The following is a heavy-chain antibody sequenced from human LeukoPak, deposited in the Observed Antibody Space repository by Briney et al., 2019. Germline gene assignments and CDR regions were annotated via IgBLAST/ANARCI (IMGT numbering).Heavy chain of an antibody. CDR3: ARENLAAAADY. CDR2: IRGDGSMT. Sequence: GGSLRLSCAASEFTFSAYWMHWVRQAPGKGLVWVSRIRGDGSMTNYADSVKGRFTISRDNAKNTLYLQMNSLRLEDTAVYYCARENLAAAADYWGQGTVVTVSS. V-gene: IGHV3-74*01. D-gene: IGHD6-25*01. J-gene: IGHJ4*02. CDR1: EFTFSAYW.